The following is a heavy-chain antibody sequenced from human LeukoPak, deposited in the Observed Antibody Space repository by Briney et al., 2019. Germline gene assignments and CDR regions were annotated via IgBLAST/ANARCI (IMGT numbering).Heavy chain of an antibody. J-gene: IGHJ4*02. CDR1: GYTFSGYY. CDR3: ASLAAAGRAADY. CDR2: INPNRGGT. V-gene: IGHV1-2*02. Sequence: ASVKVFCKASGYTFSGYYMHWVRPAPGQGLEWMGWINPNRGGTNYAQKFQGRVTMTRDTSISTAYMELSRLRSDDTAVYYCASLAAAGRAADYWGQGTLVTVSS. D-gene: IGHD6-13*01.